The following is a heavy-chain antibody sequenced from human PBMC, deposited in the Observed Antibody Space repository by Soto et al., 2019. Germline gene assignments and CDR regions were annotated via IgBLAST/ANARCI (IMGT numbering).Heavy chain of an antibody. V-gene: IGHV4-39*07. CDR3: ARGGMYNY. J-gene: IGHJ4*02. CDR2: IFFTGNI. Sequence: SETRPLPCTLSAASLSRISYYWGWIRQPPGKALEWVGSIFFTGNIYYKPSLKSRVTLSVDTYKNQFSLKLSTVTAADTAVYYCARGGMYNYWGKGTLVTVSS. D-gene: IGHD6-13*01. CDR1: AASLSRISYY.